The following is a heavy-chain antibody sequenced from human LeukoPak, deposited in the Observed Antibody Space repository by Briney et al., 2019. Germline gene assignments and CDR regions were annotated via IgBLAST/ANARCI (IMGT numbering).Heavy chain of an antibody. J-gene: IGHJ4*02. D-gene: IGHD3-22*01. V-gene: IGHV3-11*04. CDR3: ARAWFYDSSGYEINY. Sequence: GGSLRRSCAASGFTFSDYYMSWIRQAPGKGLEGVSYISGIGSTIYYADSVKGRFTISRDNAKNSLYLQMNSLRAEDTAVYYCARAWFYDSSGYEINYWGQGTLVTVSS. CDR2: ISGIGSTI. CDR1: GFTFSDYY.